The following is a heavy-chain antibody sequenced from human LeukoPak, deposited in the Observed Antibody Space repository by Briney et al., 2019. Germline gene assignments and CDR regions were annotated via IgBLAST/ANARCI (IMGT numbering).Heavy chain of an antibody. J-gene: IGHJ4*02. Sequence: PGGSLRLSCAASGFTFSSYAMSWVRQAPGKGLEWIGEINHSGSTNYNPSLKSRVTISVDTSKNQFSLKLSSVTAADTAVYYCARGLYVWGSYRYYYLDYWGQGTLVTVSS. CDR2: INHSGST. D-gene: IGHD3-16*02. CDR3: ARGLYVWGSYRYYYLDY. V-gene: IGHV4-34*01. CDR1: GFTFSSYA.